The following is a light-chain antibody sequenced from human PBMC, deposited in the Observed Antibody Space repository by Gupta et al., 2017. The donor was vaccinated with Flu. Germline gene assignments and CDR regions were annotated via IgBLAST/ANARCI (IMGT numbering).Light chain of an antibody. J-gene: IGKJ3*01. CDR1: QSISSY. CDR3: QQSYSTPLIT. Sequence: DIQMPQSPSSLSASVGDRVTITCRASQSISSYLNWYQQKPGKAPKLLIYAASSLQSGVPSRFSGSGSGTDFNLTISSLQPEDFATYYCQQSYSTPLITFGPGTKVDIK. CDR2: AAS. V-gene: IGKV1-39*01.